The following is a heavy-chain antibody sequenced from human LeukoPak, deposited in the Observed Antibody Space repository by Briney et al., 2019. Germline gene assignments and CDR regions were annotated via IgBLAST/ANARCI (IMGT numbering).Heavy chain of an antibody. CDR2: ISSSSSYI. D-gene: IGHD5-18*01. V-gene: IGHV3-21*01. J-gene: IGHJ3*02. Sequence: GGSLRLXXXXSGXXFSSYSMNWVRQAPGKGLEWVSSISSSSSYIYYADSVKGRFTISRDNAKNSLYLQMNSLRAEDTAAYYCARDLSAMVMNDAFDIWGQGTMVTVSS. CDR3: ARDLSAMVMNDAFDI. CDR1: GXXFSSYS.